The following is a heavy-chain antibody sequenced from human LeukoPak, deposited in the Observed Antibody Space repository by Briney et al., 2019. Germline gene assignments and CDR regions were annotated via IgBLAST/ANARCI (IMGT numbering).Heavy chain of an antibody. Sequence: PGGSLRLSCAASGFTFSSYGMHWVRQAPGKGLEWVAVISYDGSNKYYADSVKDRFTTSRDNSKNTLYLQMNSLRAEDTAVYYCAKDFHGSGSYWIDYWGQGTLVTVSS. D-gene: IGHD3-10*01. V-gene: IGHV3-30*18. CDR3: AKDFHGSGSYWIDY. CDR1: GFTFSSYG. CDR2: ISYDGSNK. J-gene: IGHJ4*02.